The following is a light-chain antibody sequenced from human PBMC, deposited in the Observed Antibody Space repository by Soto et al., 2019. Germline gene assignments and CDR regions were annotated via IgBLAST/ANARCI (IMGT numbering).Light chain of an antibody. CDR1: QSINNL. V-gene: IGKV1-5*01. CDR2: DVS. J-gene: IGKJ4*01. CDR3: QQYDSYPLT. Sequence: DVQMTQSPSTLSASVGDRVTITCRASQSINNLLAWYQQQPGKAPKFLNYDVSTLKSGVPSRFSGSGSGTEFTLTLSSLQPEDFATYYCQQYDSYPLTFGGGTRVEIK.